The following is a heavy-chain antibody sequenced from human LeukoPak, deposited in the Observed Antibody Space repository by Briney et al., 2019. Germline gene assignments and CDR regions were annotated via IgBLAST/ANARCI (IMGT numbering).Heavy chain of an antibody. V-gene: IGHV1-46*01. CDR3: ARDGATDGMDV. Sequence: SVKGSCKTSGYTFTSYYMNWVRQAPGQGLEWMGITNPSGGSTSYAQKFQDRVAMTRDTSTSTVYMELASLTSEDTAVYYCARDGATDGMDVWGQGTTVTVSS. J-gene: IGHJ6*02. CDR1: GYTFTSYY. D-gene: IGHD5-12*01. CDR2: TNPSGGST.